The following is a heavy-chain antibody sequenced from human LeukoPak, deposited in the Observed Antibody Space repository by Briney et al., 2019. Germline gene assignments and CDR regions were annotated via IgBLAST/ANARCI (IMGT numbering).Heavy chain of an antibody. CDR1: GFTFSSYW. Sequence: PPGGSLRLSCAASGFTFSSYWMSWVRQAPGKGLEWVAVISYDGSNKYYADSVKGRFTISRDNSKNTLYLQMNSLRAEDTAVYYCARGLPSVGEPHFDYWGQGTLVTVSS. CDR3: ARGLPSVGEPHFDY. CDR2: ISYDGSNK. D-gene: IGHD4-23*01. J-gene: IGHJ4*02. V-gene: IGHV3-30-3*01.